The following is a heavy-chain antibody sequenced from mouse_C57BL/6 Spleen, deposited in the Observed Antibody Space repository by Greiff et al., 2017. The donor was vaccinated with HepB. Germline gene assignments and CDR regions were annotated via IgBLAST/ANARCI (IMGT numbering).Heavy chain of an antibody. D-gene: IGHD2-5*01. CDR1: GFTFSDYY. Sequence: EVKLVESEGGLVQPGSSMKLSCTASGFTFSDYYMAWVRQVPEKGLEWVANINYDGSSTYYLDSLKSRFIISKDNAKNILYMQMSSLKSEDTATYYCARDVCYSNYLYDIDYWGQGTTLTVSS. CDR2: INYDGSST. V-gene: IGHV5-16*01. J-gene: IGHJ2*01. CDR3: ARDVCYSNYLYDIDY.